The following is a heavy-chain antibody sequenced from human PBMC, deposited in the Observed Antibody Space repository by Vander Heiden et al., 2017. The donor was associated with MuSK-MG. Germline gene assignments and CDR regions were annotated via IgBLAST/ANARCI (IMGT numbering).Heavy chain of an antibody. CDR2: IWYDGSNK. D-gene: IGHD3-10*01. CDR3: ARDVWRFGEAEAFDI. Sequence: QVQLVESGGGVVQPGRSLRLSCAASGFTFSSYGMHWVRQAPGKGLEWVAVIWYDGSNKYYADSVKGRFTISRDNSKNTLYLQMNSLRAEDTAVYYCARDVWRFGEAEAFDIWGQGTMVTVSS. CDR1: GFTFSSYG. J-gene: IGHJ3*02. V-gene: IGHV3-33*01.